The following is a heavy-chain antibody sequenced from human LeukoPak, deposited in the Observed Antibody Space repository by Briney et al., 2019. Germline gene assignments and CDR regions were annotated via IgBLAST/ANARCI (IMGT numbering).Heavy chain of an antibody. V-gene: IGHV3-21*01. CDR1: VFTFSSYS. J-gene: IGHJ6*02. Sequence: PGGSLRLSCAASVFTFSSYSMNWVRQAPGKGLEWVSSISSSSSYIYYADSVKGRFTISRDNAKNSLYLQMNSLRAEDTAVYYCARDGHYYDSSGYPGDYYYYGMDVWGQGTTVTVSS. D-gene: IGHD3-22*01. CDR3: ARDGHYYDSSGYPGDYYYYGMDV. CDR2: ISSSSSYI.